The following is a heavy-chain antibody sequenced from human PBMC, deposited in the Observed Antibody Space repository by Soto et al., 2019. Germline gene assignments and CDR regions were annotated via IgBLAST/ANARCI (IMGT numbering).Heavy chain of an antibody. V-gene: IGHV1-18*01. J-gene: IGHJ4*02. CDR1: GYTFTSYG. D-gene: IGHD6-19*01. CDR3: ARGLYSSGWYTLRYFDY. Sequence: ASVKVSCKASGYTFTSYGISWVRQAPGQGLEWMGWISAYNGNTNYAQKLQGRVTMTTDTSTSTAYMELRSLRSDDTAVYYCARGLYSSGWYTLRYFDYWGQGTLVTVS. CDR2: ISAYNGNT.